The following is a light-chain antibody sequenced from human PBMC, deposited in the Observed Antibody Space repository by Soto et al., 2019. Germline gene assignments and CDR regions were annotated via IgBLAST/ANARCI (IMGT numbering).Light chain of an antibody. CDR2: SNN. CDR3: AAWDDSLSVNWV. J-gene: IGLJ3*02. CDR1: SSNIGSKY. Sequence: QLVLTQPPSASGTPGQRVTISCSGSSSNIGSKYVYWYQQLPGTAPKLLIYSNNQRPSGVPDRFSGSKSGTSASLAISGLRSEDEADYYCAAWDDSLSVNWVFGGGTKLTVL. V-gene: IGLV1-47*02.